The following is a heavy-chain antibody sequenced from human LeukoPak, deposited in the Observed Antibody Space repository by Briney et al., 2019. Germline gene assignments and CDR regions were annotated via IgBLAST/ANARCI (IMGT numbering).Heavy chain of an antibody. D-gene: IGHD3-3*01. Sequence: GGSLRLSCAASGFTFSSYEMNWVRQAPGKGLEGVSYISSSGSNIYYADSVKGRFTISRDNAKNSLYLQMNSLRAEDTAVDYCARDAERTIFGVVMPNYIRHGMDVWGQGTTVTVSS. CDR1: GFTFSSYE. CDR2: ISSSGSNI. J-gene: IGHJ6*02. V-gene: IGHV3-48*03. CDR3: ARDAERTIFGVVMPNYIRHGMDV.